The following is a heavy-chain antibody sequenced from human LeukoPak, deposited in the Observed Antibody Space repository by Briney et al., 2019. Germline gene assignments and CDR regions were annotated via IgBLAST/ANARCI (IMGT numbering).Heavy chain of an antibody. V-gene: IGHV1-46*01. J-gene: IGHJ4*02. CDR2: INPSGGST. Sequence: ASVKVSCKAFGYTFTSNYMHWVRQAPGQGLEWMGIINPSGGSTSYAQKFQGSVTMTRDMSTSTVYMELSSLRSEDTAVYYCAREGDSSSWSPLDYWGQGTLVTVSS. CDR3: AREGDSSSWSPLDY. CDR1: GYTFTSNY. D-gene: IGHD6-13*01.